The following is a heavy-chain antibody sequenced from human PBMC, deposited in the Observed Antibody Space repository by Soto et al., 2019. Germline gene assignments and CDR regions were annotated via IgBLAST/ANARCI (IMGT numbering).Heavy chain of an antibody. V-gene: IGHV1-8*01. D-gene: IGHD6-19*01. CDR2: MNPNSGNT. CDR1: GYTFTSYD. CDR3: ARGIAVAGLYYFDY. J-gene: IGHJ4*02. Sequence: ASVKVSCKASGYTFTSYDINWVRQATGQGLEWMGWMNPNSGNTGYAQKFQGRVTMTRNTSISTAYMELSSLRSEDTAVYYCARGIAVAGLYYFDYWGQGTLVTVSS.